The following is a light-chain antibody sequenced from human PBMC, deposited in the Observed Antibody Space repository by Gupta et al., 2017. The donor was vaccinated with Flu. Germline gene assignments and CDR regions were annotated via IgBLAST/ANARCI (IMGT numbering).Light chain of an antibody. CDR1: SSDVGGYNY. V-gene: IGLV2-8*01. J-gene: IGLJ3*02. CDR2: EVS. CDR3: SSYAGSKNWV. Sequence: QSALTQPPSASGSPGQSVTISCTGTSSDVGGYNYVSWYQQHPGKAPKLMIDEVSKRPSGVPDRFSGSKSGNTASLTVSGLQAEDEADYYCSSYAGSKNWVFGGGTKLTVL.